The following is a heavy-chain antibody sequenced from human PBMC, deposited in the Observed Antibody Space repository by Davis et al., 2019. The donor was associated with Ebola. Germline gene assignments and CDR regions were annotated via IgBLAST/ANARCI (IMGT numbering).Heavy chain of an antibody. Sequence: ASAQVSCNASSYTFTNYGITWVRQPPGQGLEWMGWINPHNGNTNYAQNVQGRVIMTSDTATTTAYMEVGSLRSDDTAVYYCARAQFPTTSDHWGQGTLVTVSS. CDR2: INPHNGNT. V-gene: IGHV1-18*04. D-gene: IGHD1-1*01. CDR3: ARAQFPTTSDH. CDR1: SYTFTNYG. J-gene: IGHJ4*02.